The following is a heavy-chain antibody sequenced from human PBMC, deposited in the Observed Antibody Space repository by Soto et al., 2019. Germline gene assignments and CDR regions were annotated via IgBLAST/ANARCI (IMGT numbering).Heavy chain of an antibody. J-gene: IGHJ3*02. D-gene: IGHD1-1*01. CDR3: ATTDTSRTRDVDAFDI. V-gene: IGHV1-69*02. CDR2: IIPILGIA. Sequence: SVKVSCKASGGTFSSYTISWVRQAPGQGLEWMGRIIPILGIANYAQKFQGRVTITADKSTSTAYMELSSLRSEDTAVYYCATTDTSRTRDVDAFDIWGQGTVVTVSS. CDR1: GGTFSSYT.